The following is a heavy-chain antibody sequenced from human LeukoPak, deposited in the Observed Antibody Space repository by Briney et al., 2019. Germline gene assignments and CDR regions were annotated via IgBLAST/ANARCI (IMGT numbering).Heavy chain of an antibody. J-gene: IGHJ4*02. Sequence: GGSLILSCAASGFTFDDYAMHWVRHAAGKGLEWVSSISWNSGSIGYAESVKGRFTISRDNAKNSLYLQMSSLRADDLALYYCARDMSSSGIVSGYGFDSWGQGTLVIVSS. CDR2: ISWNSGSI. V-gene: IGHV3-9*03. CDR1: GFTFDDYA. CDR3: ARDMSSSGIVSGYGFDS. D-gene: IGHD5-12*01.